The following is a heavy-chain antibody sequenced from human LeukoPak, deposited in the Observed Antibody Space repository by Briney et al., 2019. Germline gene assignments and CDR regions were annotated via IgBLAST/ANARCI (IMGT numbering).Heavy chain of an antibody. CDR1: GGSISSYY. D-gene: IGHD6-19*01. CDR2: IYYSGGT. Sequence: SETLSRTCTVSGGSISSYYWSWIRQPPGKGLEWIGYIYYSGGTNYNPSLKSRVTISVDTSKNQISLKLSSVTAADTAVYYCARVGSSGLLHSKYFDYWGQGTLVTVSS. J-gene: IGHJ4*02. CDR3: ARVGSSGLLHSKYFDY. V-gene: IGHV4-59*01.